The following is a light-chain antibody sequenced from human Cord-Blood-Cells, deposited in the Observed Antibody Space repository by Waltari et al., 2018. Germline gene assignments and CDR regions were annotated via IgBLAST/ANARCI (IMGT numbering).Light chain of an antibody. CDR2: DVS. Sequence: QCALTQPASGSGSPGQSITTSCTAASTDALGSNYVSWYQQHPGNTPKLMIYDVSNRPSGVSNRFSGSKSGNTAPLTFSGLQAEDEADYSCSSYTSSSSQVFGGGTKLTVL. J-gene: IGLJ2*01. CDR3: SSYTSSSSQV. CDR1: STDALGSNY. V-gene: IGLV2-14*01.